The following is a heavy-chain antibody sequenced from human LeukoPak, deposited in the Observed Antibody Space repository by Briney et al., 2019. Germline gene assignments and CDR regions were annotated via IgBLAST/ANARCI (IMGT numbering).Heavy chain of an antibody. CDR2: IYYSGGT. J-gene: IGHJ6*03. CDR1: GGSISSSSHY. V-gene: IGHV4-39*01. D-gene: IGHD2-2*01. Sequence: KPSETLSLTCPVPGGSISSSSHYLGWIRPSPGKGLEWVGGIYYSGGTYFNPSLKSRVTISVDTSKNQFSLKLSSVTAADTAVYYCARHSVVPAASDYMDVWGKGTTVTVSS. CDR3: ARHSVVPAASDYMDV.